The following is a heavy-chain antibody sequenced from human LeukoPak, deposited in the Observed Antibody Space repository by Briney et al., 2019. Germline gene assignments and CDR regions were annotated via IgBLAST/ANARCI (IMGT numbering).Heavy chain of an antibody. Sequence: PGRSLRLSCAAPRFTFSSYGMHWVRQAPGKGLEWVAVIWDDGSNKYYADSVKGRFTISRDNSKNTLYLQMNSLRAEDTAVYYCAKDFDRGSSSWQDLDYWGQGTLVTVSS. CDR1: RFTFSSYG. CDR3: AKDFDRGSSSWQDLDY. V-gene: IGHV3-33*06. D-gene: IGHD6-13*01. J-gene: IGHJ4*02. CDR2: IWDDGSNK.